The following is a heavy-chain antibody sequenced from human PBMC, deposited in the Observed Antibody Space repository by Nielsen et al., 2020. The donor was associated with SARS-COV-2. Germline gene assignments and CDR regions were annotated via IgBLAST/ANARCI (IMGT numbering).Heavy chain of an antibody. CDR3: ARQGYYDA. CDR2: NYYSGST. Sequence: SETLSLSCTVSGGSISSSSYYWGWIRQPPGKGLEWIGSNYYSGSTYYNPSLKSRVTISVDTSKNQFSLKLSSVTAADTALYYCARQGYYDAWGQGTLVTVSS. CDR1: GGSISSSSYY. D-gene: IGHD3-22*01. J-gene: IGHJ5*02. V-gene: IGHV4-39*01.